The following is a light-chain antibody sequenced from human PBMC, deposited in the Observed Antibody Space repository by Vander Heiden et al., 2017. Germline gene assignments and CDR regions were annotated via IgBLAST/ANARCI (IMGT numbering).Light chain of an antibody. CDR2: SNN. J-gene: IGLJ3*02. Sequence: QSVLTQPPSASGTPGQRVTISCSGSSSNIGSNYVYWYQQLPGTAPKLLIYSNNQRPSGVPERFSGSKSGTSASLAISGLRSEDEADYYCAAWDDSLSGVFGGGTKLTVL. CDR1: SSNIGSNY. CDR3: AAWDDSLSGV. V-gene: IGLV1-47*02.